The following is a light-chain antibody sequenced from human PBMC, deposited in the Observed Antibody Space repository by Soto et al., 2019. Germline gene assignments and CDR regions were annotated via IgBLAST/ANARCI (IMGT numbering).Light chain of an antibody. CDR3: QQRSNWPVT. CDR1: QSVSTY. J-gene: IGKJ1*01. Sequence: EIVLTQSPATLSLSPGDRVTLSCRASQSVSTYLAWYQQKPGQPPSLLIYDASHRATGIPDRYSGSGSGTDFTLTISSLEPDDFAVYYCQQRSNWPVTFGQGTNVEI. V-gene: IGKV3-11*01. CDR2: DAS.